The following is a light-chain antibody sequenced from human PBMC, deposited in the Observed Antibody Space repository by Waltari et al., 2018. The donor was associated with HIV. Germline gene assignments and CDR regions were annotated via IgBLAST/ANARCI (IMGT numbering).Light chain of an antibody. V-gene: IGKV3D-15*01. Sequence: VLLTQSPVTLSVSPGDRVTLSCRASQNIGSYLAWYQQKTVQPPSLLVYGASIRAPGIPARFTGSGSGTDFNLIIDGLQPDDCAVYYCHQYNDWPRCTFGQGTKVEIK. CDR2: GAS. CDR1: QNIGSY. J-gene: IGKJ2*02. CDR3: HQYNDWPRCT.